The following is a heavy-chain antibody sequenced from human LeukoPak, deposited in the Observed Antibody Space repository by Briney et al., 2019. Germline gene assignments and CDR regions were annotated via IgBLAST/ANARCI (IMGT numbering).Heavy chain of an antibody. CDR3: TRPSGYDSEGFDY. CDR1: GDSMTAGDYY. Sequence: PSETLSLTCTVSGDSMTAGDYYWGWVRQPPGTGLQWIATSYQGASLKSRVTISLDTSKNQFSLRLTSVTAADTAVYYCTRPSGYDSEGFDYWGQGTLVTVSS. J-gene: IGHJ4*02. CDR2: S. D-gene: IGHD5-12*01. V-gene: IGHV4-61*05.